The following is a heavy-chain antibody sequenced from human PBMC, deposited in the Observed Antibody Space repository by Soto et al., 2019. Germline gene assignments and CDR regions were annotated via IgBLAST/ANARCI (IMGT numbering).Heavy chain of an antibody. D-gene: IGHD3-10*01. J-gene: IGHJ4*02. CDR3: ARGALWFGELLGSDY. Sequence: SETLSLTCTVSGGSISSGDYYWSWIRQPPGKGLEWIGYIYYSGSTYYNPSLKSRVTISVDTSKNQFSLKLSSVTAADTAVYYCARGALWFGELLGSDYWGQGTLVTV. CDR1: GGSISSGDYY. CDR2: IYYSGST. V-gene: IGHV4-30-4*01.